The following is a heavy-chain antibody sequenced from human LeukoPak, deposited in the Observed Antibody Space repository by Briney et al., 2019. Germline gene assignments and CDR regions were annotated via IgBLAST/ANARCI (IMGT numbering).Heavy chain of an antibody. Sequence: GGSLRLSCVASGFSFSYYWMSWVRQAPGKGLEWVANIKHDGNEKYYMDSVKGRFTISRDNAKKSLYLQLNNVRAEDTAVYYCARDAEVGTLFGVLSQHIWFDPWGQGTLVTVSS. D-gene: IGHD3-3*01. J-gene: IGHJ5*02. CDR3: ARDAEVGTLFGVLSQHIWFDP. CDR1: GFSFSYYW. V-gene: IGHV3-7*01. CDR2: IKHDGNEK.